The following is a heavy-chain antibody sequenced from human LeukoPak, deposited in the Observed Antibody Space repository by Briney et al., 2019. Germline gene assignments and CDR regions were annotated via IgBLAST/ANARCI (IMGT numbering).Heavy chain of an antibody. CDR2: IYYSGRT. D-gene: IGHD6-19*01. CDR1: GYSISSSSYY. J-gene: IGHJ4*02. CDR3: ARNSSGWSFDY. V-gene: IGHV4-39*01. Sequence: SETLSLTCTVSGYSISSSSYYWGWVRQPPGKGLEWIGSIYYSGRTSSNPSLKSRVTISVDTSKNQFSLKLSSVTAGDTAVYYCARNSSGWSFDYWGQGTLVTVSS.